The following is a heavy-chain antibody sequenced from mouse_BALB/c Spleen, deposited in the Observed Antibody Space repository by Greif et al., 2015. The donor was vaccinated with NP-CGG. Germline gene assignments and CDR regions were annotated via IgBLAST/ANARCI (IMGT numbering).Heavy chain of an antibody. CDR2: ISSGGSYT. Sequence: EVKLMESGGDLVKPGGSLKLSCAASGFTFSSYGMSWVRQTPDKRLEWVATISSGGSYTYYPDSVKGRFTISRDNAKNTLYLQMSSLKSEDTAMYYCARPRYDERAWFAYWGQGTLVTVSA. CDR3: ARPRYDERAWFAY. V-gene: IGHV5-6*01. J-gene: IGHJ3*01. CDR1: GFTFSSYG. D-gene: IGHD2-14*01.